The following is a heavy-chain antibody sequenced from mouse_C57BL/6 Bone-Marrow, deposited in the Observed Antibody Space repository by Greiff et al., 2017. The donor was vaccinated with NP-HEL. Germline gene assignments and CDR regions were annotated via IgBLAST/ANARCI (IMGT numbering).Heavy chain of an antibody. CDR3: ARAPFPTVVVPGFAY. J-gene: IGHJ3*01. CDR2: IYPGSGST. Sequence: VQLQQPGAELVKPGASVKMSCKASGYTFTSYWITWVKQRPGQGLEWIGDIYPGSGSTNYNEKFKSKATLTVDTSSSTAYMQLSSLTSEDSAVYYCARAPFPTVVVPGFAYWGQGTLVTVSA. V-gene: IGHV1-55*01. CDR1: GYTFTSYW. D-gene: IGHD1-1*01.